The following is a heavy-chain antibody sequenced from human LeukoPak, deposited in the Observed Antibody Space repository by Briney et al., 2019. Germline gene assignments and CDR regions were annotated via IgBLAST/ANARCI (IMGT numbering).Heavy chain of an antibody. J-gene: IGHJ4*02. D-gene: IGHD6-13*01. CDR1: RFTFSSYE. CDR3: AREYSSSLADY. Sequence: PGGSLRLSCAASRFTFSSYEMNWVRQAPGKGLEWVSYISSSGSTIYYADSVKGRFTISRDNAKNSLYLQMNSLRAEDTAVYYCAREYSSSLADYWGQGTLVTVSS. V-gene: IGHV3-48*03. CDR2: ISSSGSTI.